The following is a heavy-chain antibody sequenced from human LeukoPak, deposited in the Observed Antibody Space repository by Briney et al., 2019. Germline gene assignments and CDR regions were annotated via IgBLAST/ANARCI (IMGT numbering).Heavy chain of an antibody. CDR1: GFTFSSYG. CDR3: AKDPTYYGDYEGY. J-gene: IGHJ4*02. Sequence: PGGSLRLSCAASGFTFSSYGMHWVRQAPGKGLEWVAVIWYDGSNKYYADSVKGRFTISRDNSKNTLYLQMNSLRAEDTAVYYCAKDPTYYGDYEGYWGQGALVTVSS. V-gene: IGHV3-33*06. D-gene: IGHD4-17*01. CDR2: IWYDGSNK.